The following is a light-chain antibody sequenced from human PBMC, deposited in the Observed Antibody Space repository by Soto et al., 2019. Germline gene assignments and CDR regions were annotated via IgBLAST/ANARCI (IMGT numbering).Light chain of an antibody. V-gene: IGLV2-14*01. CDR2: EVS. J-gene: IGLJ3*02. Sequence: QPVLTQPASVSGSPGQSVTISCTATTSDIGHYNYVSWYQQHPGKAPKLVIYEVSNRPLGVSSRYSGSKSGNTASLTISGLQAEDEADYYCSSYRSTITVFGGGTKVTVL. CDR1: TSDIGHYNY. CDR3: SSYRSTITV.